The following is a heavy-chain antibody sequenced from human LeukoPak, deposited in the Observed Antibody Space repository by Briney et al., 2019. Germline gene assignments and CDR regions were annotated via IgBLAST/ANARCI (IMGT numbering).Heavy chain of an antibody. V-gene: IGHV1-69*04. CDR1: GGTFSSYA. CDR2: IIPIFGIA. Sequence: ASVKVSCKASGGTFSSYAISWVRQAPGQGLEWVGRIIPIFGIANYAQKFQGRVTITADKSTSTAYMELSSLRSEDTAVYYCARDRDYGSGPGIWGQGAMVTVSS. CDR3: ARDRDYGSGPGI. J-gene: IGHJ3*02. D-gene: IGHD3-10*01.